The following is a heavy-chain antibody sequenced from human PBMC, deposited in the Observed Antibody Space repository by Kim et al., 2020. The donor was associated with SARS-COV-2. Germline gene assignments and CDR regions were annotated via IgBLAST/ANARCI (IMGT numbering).Heavy chain of an antibody. CDR2: ISGSGGST. V-gene: IGHV3-23*01. CDR1: GFTFSSYA. CDR3: AKDPFYYFWSGYYFDY. Sequence: GGSLRLSCAASGFTFSSYALSWVRQAPGKGLEWVSTISGSGGSTYYADSVKGRFTISRDNSKNTLYLQMNSLRAEDTAVYYCAKDPFYYFWSGYYFDYWGQGTLVTVSS. J-gene: IGHJ4*02. D-gene: IGHD3-3*01.